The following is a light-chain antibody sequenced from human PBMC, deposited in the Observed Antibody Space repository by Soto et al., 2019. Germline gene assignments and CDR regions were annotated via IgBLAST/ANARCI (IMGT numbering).Light chain of an antibody. CDR2: GVS. J-gene: IGKJ3*01. CDR3: QQYGGSPPFT. Sequence: EIVLTQSPGTLSLSPGERGTLSCRASQSVSSGFLAWYQQKPGQAPRLLMYGVSNRATGIPDRFSGSGYETDFTLTISRLEPEDFAVYYCQQYGGSPPFTFGPGTKVDIK. CDR1: QSVSSGF. V-gene: IGKV3-20*01.